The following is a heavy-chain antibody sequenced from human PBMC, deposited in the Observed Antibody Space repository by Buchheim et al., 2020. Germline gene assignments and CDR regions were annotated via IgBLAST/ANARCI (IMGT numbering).Heavy chain of an antibody. Sequence: EVQLVESGGGLVQPGGSLRLSCAASGFTFSTYFMTWVRQAPGKGLEWVANIMQDGSERYYVDSVRGRFTISRDNAKNSLYLQMNSLRAEDTAVYYCARDRQPYTCGRNLFDYWGQGTL. V-gene: IGHV3-7*01. CDR2: IMQDGSER. CDR3: ARDRQPYTCGRNLFDY. CDR1: GFTFSTYF. J-gene: IGHJ4*02. D-gene: IGHD1-14*01.